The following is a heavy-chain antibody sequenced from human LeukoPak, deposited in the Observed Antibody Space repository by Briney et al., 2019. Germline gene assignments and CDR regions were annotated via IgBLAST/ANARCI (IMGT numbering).Heavy chain of an antibody. J-gene: IGHJ6*02. CDR1: GFSLSTSGVG. V-gene: IGHV2-5*02. Sequence: SGPTLVKPTQTLTLTCTFSGFSLSTSGVGVGWIRQPPGKALEWLALIYWDDDKRYSPSLKSRLTITEDTSKNQVVLTMTNMDPVDTATYYCAHMWLGVYYYGMDVWGQGTTVTVSS. D-gene: IGHD6-19*01. CDR3: AHMWLGVYYYGMDV. CDR2: IYWDDDK.